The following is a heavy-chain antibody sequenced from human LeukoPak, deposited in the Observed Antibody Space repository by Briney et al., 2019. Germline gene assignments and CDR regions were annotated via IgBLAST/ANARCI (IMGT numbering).Heavy chain of an antibody. Sequence: PGRSLRLSCAASGFTFSIYDIYWVRQAPGKGLEWVAVISYDGNNKYYANSVRGRFTISRDNSKNTVFLQVNSLRAEDTAMYYCARTWPPGRPWFDPWGQGTLVTVSS. V-gene: IGHV3-30*04. CDR2: ISYDGNNK. CDR3: ARTWPPGRPWFDP. D-gene: IGHD1-14*01. J-gene: IGHJ5*02. CDR1: GFTFSIYD.